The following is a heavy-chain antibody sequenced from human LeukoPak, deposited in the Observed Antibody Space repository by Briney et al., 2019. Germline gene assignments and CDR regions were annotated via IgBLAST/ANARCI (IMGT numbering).Heavy chain of an antibody. CDR2: MNPTSGKA. D-gene: IGHD3-22*01. V-gene: IGHV1-8*01. J-gene: IGHJ6*02. Sequence: GASVKVSCKASGYTFTNYVVNWVRQATGQGLEWMGWMNPTSGKAGFAQRFQGRVSMTRNISISTAYMELSSLRSEDTAVYYCARDFFDGHGYTFYYYGMDVWGQGTTVTVSS. CDR3: ARDFFDGHGYTFYYYGMDV. CDR1: GYTFTNYV.